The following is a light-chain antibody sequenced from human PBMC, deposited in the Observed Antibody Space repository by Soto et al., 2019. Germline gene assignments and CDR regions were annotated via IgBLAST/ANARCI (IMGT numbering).Light chain of an antibody. CDR2: GES. CDR3: LQDYNYPST. CDR1: QDIRKD. V-gene: IGKV1-6*01. J-gene: IGKJ2*01. Sequence: AIXMPQSPSSLSASVGDRVPITFQASQDIRKDLEWYQQKAGKAPKIIIYGESTLQTGVASRLSGSGSAKDFTITISSLQPEDSAAYYCLQDYNYPSTFGQGTKVDIK.